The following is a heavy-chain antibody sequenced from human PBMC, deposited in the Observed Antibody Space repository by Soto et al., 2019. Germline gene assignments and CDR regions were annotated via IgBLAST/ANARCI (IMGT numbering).Heavy chain of an antibody. Sequence: GGSLRLSCAASEFTFSNYAMSWVRQAPGKGLEWVSVIYSGGSTYYADSVKGRFTISRDNSKNTLYLQMNSLRAEDTAVYYCARGSKQLVYYYYYMDVWGKGTTVTVSS. CDR2: IYSGGST. CDR1: EFTFSNYA. D-gene: IGHD6-6*01. CDR3: ARGSKQLVYYYYYMDV. J-gene: IGHJ6*03. V-gene: IGHV3-66*01.